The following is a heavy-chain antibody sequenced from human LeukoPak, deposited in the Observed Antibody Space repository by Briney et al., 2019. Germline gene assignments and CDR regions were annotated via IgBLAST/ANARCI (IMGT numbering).Heavy chain of an antibody. CDR2: IIPIFGTT. CDR3: ARGDSGYDYCFDN. J-gene: IGHJ4*02. CDR1: GGTFSSHA. V-gene: IGHV1-69*05. D-gene: IGHD5-12*01. Sequence: SVKVSCKAAGGTFSSHAISWGRQAPGQGLEWVGGIIPIFGTTNYAQKFQGRVTITTDESTSTGYMELRSLRSDATAVYYCARGDSGYDYCFDNWGQGTLVTVSS.